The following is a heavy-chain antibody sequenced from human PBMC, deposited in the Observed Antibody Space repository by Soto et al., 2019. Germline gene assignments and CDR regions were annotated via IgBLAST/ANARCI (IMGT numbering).Heavy chain of an antibody. V-gene: IGHV5-10-1*01. CDR2: IDPRDSYT. Sequence: PGESLKISCKRSGYSFTSYWISWVRQMPGKSLEWMGRIDPRDSYTNYSPSFPGHVTISADKSISTAYLQWSSLKASHTAMYYCARLLQQSYYYCGMDVWDQGTRVTVSS. D-gene: IGHD1-1*01. J-gene: IGHJ6*02. CDR3: ARLLQQSYYYCGMDV. CDR1: GYSFTSYW.